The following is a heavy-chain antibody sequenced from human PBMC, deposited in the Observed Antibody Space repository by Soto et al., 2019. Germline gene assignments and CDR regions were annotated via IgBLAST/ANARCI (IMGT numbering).Heavy chain of an antibody. J-gene: IGHJ4*02. CDR3: ARASGAVAGR. V-gene: IGHV3-21*01. Sequence: EVQLVESGGGLVKPGGSLRLSCAASGFTFSSYSMNWVRQAPGKGLEWVSSISSSSSYIYYADSVKGRFTISRDNANHSLYLQMNSLRAEDTAVYYCARASGAVAGRWGQGTLVTVSS. CDR1: GFTFSSYS. CDR2: ISSSSSYI. D-gene: IGHD6-19*01.